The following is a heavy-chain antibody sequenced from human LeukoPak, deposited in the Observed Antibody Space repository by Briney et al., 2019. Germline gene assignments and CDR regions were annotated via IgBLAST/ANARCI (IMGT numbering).Heavy chain of an antibody. V-gene: IGHV3-21*01. D-gene: IGHD3-3*01. CDR2: ITTSSQV. J-gene: IGHJ4*02. Sequence: GGSLRLSCAASERTFTRYSMNWVRQAPGKGLEWVSYITTSSQVYYADSVKGRFSISRDNAKNSLYLQMDSLRAEDTAVYYCASIWSGSLDYWGQGTLVTVSS. CDR3: ASIWSGSLDY. CDR1: ERTFTRYS.